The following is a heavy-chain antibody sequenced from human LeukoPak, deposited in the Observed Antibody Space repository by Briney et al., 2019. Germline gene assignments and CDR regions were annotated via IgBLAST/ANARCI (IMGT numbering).Heavy chain of an antibody. CDR3: ARKGYCSSTSCYNFDS. J-gene: IGHJ4*02. D-gene: IGHD2-2*01. CDR2: IYYSGNT. V-gene: IGHV4-39*01. CDR1: GGSISSSSYY. Sequence: SETLSLTCTVSGGSISSSSYYWGWIRQPPGKGLEWTGSIYYSGNTYYNPSLKSRVTISVDTSKNQFSLKLSSVSAADTAVYYCARKGYCSSTSCYNFDSWGQGTLVTVSS.